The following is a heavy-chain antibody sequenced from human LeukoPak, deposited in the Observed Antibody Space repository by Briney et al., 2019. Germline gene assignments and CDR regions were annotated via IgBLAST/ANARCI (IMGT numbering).Heavy chain of an antibody. CDR1: GFPFSDYV. CDR3: AKDRWGAVASFDY. CDR2: IRYDGNNK. V-gene: IGHV3-30*02. J-gene: IGHJ4*02. Sequence: GGSLRLSCAASGFPFSDYVMHWVRQAPGKGLEGVAVIRYDGNNKYYADSVKGRFTISRDNSKNMLYLQMNSLGTEDTAVYYCAKDRWGAVASFDYWGQGTLVTVSS. D-gene: IGHD6-19*01.